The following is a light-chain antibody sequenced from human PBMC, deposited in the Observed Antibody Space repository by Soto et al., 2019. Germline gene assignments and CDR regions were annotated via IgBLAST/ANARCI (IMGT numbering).Light chain of an antibody. CDR1: NSDVGRYEY. Sequence: QSVLTQPRSVSGSPGQSVTVSCTGTNSDVGRYEYVSWYQQHPGKAPKLMLYDVTERPSGVPDRFSGSKSGNTASLIISGLQAEDEADYYCCSYAGTYSFVFGTGTKVTVL. J-gene: IGLJ1*01. V-gene: IGLV2-11*01. CDR3: CSYAGTYSFV. CDR2: DVT.